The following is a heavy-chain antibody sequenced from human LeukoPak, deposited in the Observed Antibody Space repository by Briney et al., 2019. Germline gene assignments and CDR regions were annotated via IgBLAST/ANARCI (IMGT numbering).Heavy chain of an antibody. CDR1: GGSISGYY. Sequence: SETLSLTCTVSGGSISGYYWSWIRQPPGKGLEWIGYIYYSGSTNYNPSLKSRVTISVDTSKNQFSLKLSSVTAADTAVYYCARDRGYSYGYYYYYYMDVWGKGTTVTVSS. V-gene: IGHV4-59*01. J-gene: IGHJ6*03. CDR3: ARDRGYSYGYYYYYYMDV. CDR2: IYYSGST. D-gene: IGHD5-18*01.